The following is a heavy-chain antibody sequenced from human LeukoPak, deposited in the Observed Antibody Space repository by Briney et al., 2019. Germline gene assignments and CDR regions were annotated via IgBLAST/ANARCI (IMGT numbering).Heavy chain of an antibody. CDR2: IYYSGCT. Sequence: PSETLSLTCTVSGGSISSYPWSWVRQPPGKGLEWIGFIYYSGCTSYNPSLKSRVTISVDTSKNQFSLKLSSVTAADTAVYYCARVDRSGSDYWGQGTLVTVSS. CDR3: ARVDRSGSDY. V-gene: IGHV4-59*01. J-gene: IGHJ4*02. CDR1: GGSISSYP. D-gene: IGHD3-10*01.